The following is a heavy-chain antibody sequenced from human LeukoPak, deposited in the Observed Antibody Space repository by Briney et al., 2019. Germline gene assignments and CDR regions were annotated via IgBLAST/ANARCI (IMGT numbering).Heavy chain of an antibody. CDR2: INAGNGNT. Sequence: ASVTVSCKASGYTFTNYAMHWVRQAPGQRLEWMGWINAGNGNTKYSQEFQGRVTITRDTSASTGYMELSSLTSEDTAVYYCARGWTGGVIDYWGQGTLVTVSS. D-gene: IGHD2-8*02. V-gene: IGHV1-3*01. CDR1: GYTFTNYA. J-gene: IGHJ4*02. CDR3: ARGWTGGVIDY.